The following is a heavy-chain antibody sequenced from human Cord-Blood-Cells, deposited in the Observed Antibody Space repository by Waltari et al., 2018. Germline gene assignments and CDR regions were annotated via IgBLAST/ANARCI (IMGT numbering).Heavy chain of an antibody. CDR2: ITQSGST. Sequence: VQLQQWGAGLLKSSEPLPRTSAVYRGSFSVLYSSPLPQPPGKGLEWIGAITQSGSTNYNPSLKSRVTISVATSKNQFSLKLSSVTAADTAVYYCARGGIVVVPAAIYTFDYWGQGTLVTVSS. D-gene: IGHD2-2*01. CDR3: ARGGIVVVPAAIYTFDY. CDR1: RGSFSVLY. J-gene: IGHJ4*02. V-gene: IGHV4-34*01.